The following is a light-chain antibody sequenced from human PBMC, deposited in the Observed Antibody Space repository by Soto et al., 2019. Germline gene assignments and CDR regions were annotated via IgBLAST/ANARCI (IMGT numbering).Light chain of an antibody. V-gene: IGKV3-11*01. CDR2: DTS. CDR3: QQRHNWLT. CDR1: QSVTKY. J-gene: IGKJ4*01. Sequence: EIVLTQSPATLSLSPGERATLSCRASQSVTKYLALCHQKPGQAPSLLIYDTSNRATGIPARFSGSGSGTDFTLTISSLESEDSGIYYCQQRHNWLTFGGGTKVDI.